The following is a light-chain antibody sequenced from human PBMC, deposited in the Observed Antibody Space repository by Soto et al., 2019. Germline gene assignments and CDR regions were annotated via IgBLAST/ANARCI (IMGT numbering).Light chain of an antibody. V-gene: IGKV3D-20*02. J-gene: IGKJ5*01. Sequence: EIVLTQSPGTLSLSPGERATLSCRASQSVRSDYLAWYQQKPGQAPRLHIYGASTRATGIPARFSGSGSGTEFTLTISSLEPEDSAVYYCQQRHMWPITFGQGTRLE. CDR2: GAS. CDR3: QQRHMWPIT. CDR1: QSVRSDY.